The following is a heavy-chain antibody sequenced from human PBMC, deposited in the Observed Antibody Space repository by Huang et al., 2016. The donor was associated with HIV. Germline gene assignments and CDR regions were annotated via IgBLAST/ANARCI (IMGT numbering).Heavy chain of an antibody. Sequence: EVQLVESGGGLIQPGGSLGLSCAASGFTVSSNYMSWVRQAPGKGRGWVSVIYSDDSTYCADAVKGRFTISRDNSKNTLYLQMNSLRAEDTAVYYCAAQWELRGGVDFWGQGTLVTVSS. V-gene: IGHV3-53*01. CDR3: AAQWELRGGVDF. J-gene: IGHJ4*02. D-gene: IGHD1-26*01. CDR1: GFTVSSNY. CDR2: IYSDDST.